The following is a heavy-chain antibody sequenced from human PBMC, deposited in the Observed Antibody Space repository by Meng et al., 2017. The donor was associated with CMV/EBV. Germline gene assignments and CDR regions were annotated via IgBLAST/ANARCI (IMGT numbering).Heavy chain of an antibody. D-gene: IGHD2-21*01. Sequence: EPVVGAGGGWVQPEVSLKPSCGTSGFTVSSNVMSWVRQAPGKGLELVSVIYSGGSTYYADSVKSRFTISRDNSKNTLYLQMNSLRAEDTAVYYCARGNIVGDYWGQGTLVTVSS. J-gene: IGHJ4*02. V-gene: IGHV3-66*01. CDR3: ARGNIVGDY. CDR2: IYSGGST. CDR1: GFTVSSNV.